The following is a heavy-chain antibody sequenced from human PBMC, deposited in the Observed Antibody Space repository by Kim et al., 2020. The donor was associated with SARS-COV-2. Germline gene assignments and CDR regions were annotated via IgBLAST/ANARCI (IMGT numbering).Heavy chain of an antibody. CDR3: AKDKGTGLRWWGEETPGVIGPFVFDC. D-gene: IGHD3-10*01. CDR1: GFTFSSYD. V-gene: IGHV3-23*01. Sequence: GGSLRLSCAASGFTFSSYDMSWVRQAPGKGPEWVSGISGSGATTLSADSVKGRFTISRDNSKNTLYLHMSSLRAEDTAVYYCAKDKGTGLRWWGEETPGVIGPFVFDCWGHGIRVTVSS. J-gene: IGHJ4*01. CDR2: ISGSGATT.